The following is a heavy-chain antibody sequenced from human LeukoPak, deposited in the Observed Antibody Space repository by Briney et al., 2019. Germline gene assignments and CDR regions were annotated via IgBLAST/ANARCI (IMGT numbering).Heavy chain of an antibody. D-gene: IGHD4-17*01. J-gene: IGHJ1*01. CDR2: IYSGTT. CDR3: AKEIYGDSTGGRFQY. Sequence: GGSLRLSCTVSGFSVSDNSMSWVRQAPGKGLEWVSFIYSGTTHYSDSVKGRFTISRDNSKNTLYLQMNSLRAEDTAVYYCAKEIYGDSTGGRFQYWGQGTLVTVSS. CDR1: GFSVSDNS. V-gene: IGHV3-53*01.